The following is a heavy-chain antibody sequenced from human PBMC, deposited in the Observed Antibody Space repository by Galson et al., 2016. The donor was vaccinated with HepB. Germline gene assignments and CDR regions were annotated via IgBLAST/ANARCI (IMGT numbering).Heavy chain of an antibody. CDR3: AREGEALSAFDI. CDR2: LSSHDKAP. D-gene: IGHD2-21*01. V-gene: IGHV3-11*01. Sequence: SLRLSCAASGFILSDYYISWIRQAPGKGMEWILYLSSHDKAPHYADSVKGRFTISRDNPMNSLYLQMTSLGPDYTAIYYCAREGEALSAFDIWGHGTMVPGFS. J-gene: IGHJ3*02. CDR1: GFILSDYY.